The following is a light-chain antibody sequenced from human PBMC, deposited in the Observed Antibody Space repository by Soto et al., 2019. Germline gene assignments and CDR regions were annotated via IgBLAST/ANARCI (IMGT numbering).Light chain of an antibody. CDR2: GAS. J-gene: IGKJ5*01. CDR1: QSVSRNY. V-gene: IGKV3-20*01. CDR3: QQYVTTPIT. Sequence: EIVLTQSPGTLSLSPGERATLSCRASQSVSRNYLAWYQQKPGQAPRLLIYGASSRATGIPDRISGSGSGTDFTLTISRLEPEDFAVYYCQQYVTTPITFGQGTRLEIK.